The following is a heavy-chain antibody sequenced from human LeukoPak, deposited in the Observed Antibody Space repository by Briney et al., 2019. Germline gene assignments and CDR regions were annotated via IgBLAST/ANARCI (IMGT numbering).Heavy chain of an antibody. CDR3: ARHLYGGNSDFDY. CDR1: GGSFSGYY. Sequence: SETLSLTCAVYGGSFSGYYWSWIRQPPGKGLEWIGEINHSGSTNYNPSLKSRVTISVDTSKNQFSLKLSSVTAADTAVYYCARHLYGGNSDFDYWGQGTLVTVSS. J-gene: IGHJ4*02. D-gene: IGHD4-23*01. V-gene: IGHV4-34*01. CDR2: INHSGST.